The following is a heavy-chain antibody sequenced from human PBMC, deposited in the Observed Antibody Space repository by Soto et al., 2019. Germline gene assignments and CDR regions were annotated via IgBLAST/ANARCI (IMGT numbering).Heavy chain of an antibody. J-gene: IGHJ1*01. CDR1: GFTFNSNY. Sequence: GGSLRLSCSASGFTFNSNYMHWVRRAPGKGLEWVSVIYSGGSTYYADSVKGRFTISRDNSKNTLYLQMNSLRAEDTAVYYCARDRVESGYPEYFQHWGQGTLVTVSS. V-gene: IGHV3-53*01. CDR3: ARDRVESGYPEYFQH. CDR2: IYSGGST. D-gene: IGHD3-22*01.